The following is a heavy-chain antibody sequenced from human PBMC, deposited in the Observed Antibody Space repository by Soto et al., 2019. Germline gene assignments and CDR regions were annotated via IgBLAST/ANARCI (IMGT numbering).Heavy chain of an antibody. J-gene: IGHJ3*02. CDR1: GFTCSSYA. CDR3: AKKLLWFGALDAFDI. Sequence: GGSLRLSCAASGFTCSSYAMSWVRQAPGKGLEWVSAISGSGGSTYYADSVKGRFTISRDNSKNTLYLQMNSLRAEDTAVYYCAKKLLWFGALDAFDIWGQGTMVTVSS. V-gene: IGHV3-23*01. CDR2: ISGSGGST. D-gene: IGHD3-10*01.